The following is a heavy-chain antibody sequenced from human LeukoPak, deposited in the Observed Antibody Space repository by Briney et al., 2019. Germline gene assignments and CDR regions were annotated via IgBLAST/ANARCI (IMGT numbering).Heavy chain of an antibody. CDR2: IIGSGKTT. CDR1: GFTFSSYG. D-gene: IGHD3-22*01. CDR3: TRPHIDGGYYYHQF. J-gene: IGHJ4*02. Sequence: RSGGSLRLSCAASGFTFSSYGMHWVRQAPGKGLEWVSGIIGSGKTTFYANSVKGRFTISRDNSKNTLYLQMNSLRVDDTAIYYCTRPHIDGGYYYHQFWGQGARVTVSS. V-gene: IGHV3-23*01.